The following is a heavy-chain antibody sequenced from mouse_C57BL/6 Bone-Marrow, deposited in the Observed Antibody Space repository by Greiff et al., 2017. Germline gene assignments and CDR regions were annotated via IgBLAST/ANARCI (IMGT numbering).Heavy chain of an antibody. V-gene: IGHV5-17*01. CDR2: ISSGSSTI. Sequence: EVQLVESGGGLVKPGGSLNLSCAASGFTFSDYGMHWVRQAPEKGLKWVAYISSGSSTIYYTDTVKGRFTISRANAKNTLFLQMTSLWSEDTAMYYCARGDYAYEGAWFAYWSQGTLVTVTA. J-gene: IGHJ3*01. D-gene: IGHD2-2*01. CDR1: GFTFSDYG. CDR3: ARGDYAYEGAWFAY.